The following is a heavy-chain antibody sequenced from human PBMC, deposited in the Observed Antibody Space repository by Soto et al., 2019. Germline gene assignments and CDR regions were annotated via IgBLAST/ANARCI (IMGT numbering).Heavy chain of an antibody. J-gene: IGHJ6*02. V-gene: IGHV5-51*01. CDR1: GYSFTTYW. CDR2: IYPGNSDI. CDR3: ARLGIWSYGMDV. D-gene: IGHD3-16*01. Sequence: GESLKISCQGSGYSFTTYWIGWVRQMPGKGLEWMGIIYPGNSDIRYSPSVQGQVTISADKSISTAYLKWSGLKASDTAMYYCARLGIWSYGMDVWGQGTTVTVSS.